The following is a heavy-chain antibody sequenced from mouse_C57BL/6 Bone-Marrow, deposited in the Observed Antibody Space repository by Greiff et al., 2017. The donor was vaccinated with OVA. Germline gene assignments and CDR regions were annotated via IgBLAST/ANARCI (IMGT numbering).Heavy chain of an antibody. Sequence: QVQLKESGAELARPGASVKLSCKASGYTFTSYGISWVKQRTGQGLEWIGEIYPRSGNTYYNEKFKGKATLTADKSSSTAYMELRSLTSEDSAVYFCARDYLFAYWGQGTLVTVSA. CDR1: GYTFTSYG. D-gene: IGHD2-4*01. J-gene: IGHJ3*01. V-gene: IGHV1-81*01. CDR2: IYPRSGNT. CDR3: ARDYLFAY.